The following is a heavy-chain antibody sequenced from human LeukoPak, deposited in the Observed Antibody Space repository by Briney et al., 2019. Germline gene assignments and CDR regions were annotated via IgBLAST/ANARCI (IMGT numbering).Heavy chain of an antibody. CDR3: ARDRDGPDF. Sequence: GGSLRLSCAASGFTFSSYWMTWGRQAPGKGLEWLANINPDGSVKYYVDSVKGRFTISRDNALNSLWLQMHSLRAEDTAVYYCARDRDGPDFWGQGSLVTVSS. D-gene: IGHD2-8*01. J-gene: IGHJ4*02. CDR1: GFTFSSYW. V-gene: IGHV3-7*05. CDR2: INPDGSVK.